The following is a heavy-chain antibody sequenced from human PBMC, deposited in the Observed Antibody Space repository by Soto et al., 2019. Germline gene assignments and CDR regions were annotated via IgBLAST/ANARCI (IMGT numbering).Heavy chain of an antibody. V-gene: IGHV1-18*04. D-gene: IGHD3-9*01. CDR1: GYTFNLYG. CDR3: ARILQTSRALGH. Sequence: QVQLVQSAGEVRKPGASVKVSCKTSGYTFNLYGMTWLRQAPGQGLEWMGWISGYNGNATYAQKFKGRVVLTIDTSTTTAHMELGSLTSDDTAVYSCARILQTSRALGHWGQGTLVTVSS. CDR2: ISGYNGNA. J-gene: IGHJ4*02.